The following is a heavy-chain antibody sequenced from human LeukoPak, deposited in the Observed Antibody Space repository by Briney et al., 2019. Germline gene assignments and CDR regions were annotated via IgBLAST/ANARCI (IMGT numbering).Heavy chain of an antibody. J-gene: IGHJ4*02. CDR1: GDTGDTFIRYG. D-gene: IGHD6-19*01. Sequence: ASAKVSCKASGDTGDTFIRYGFTWVRQAPGQGLEWMGWISAYNGHTKYAQKFQGRITMTTDTSTSTAYMDLRSLRSDDAAVYYCVRNSDSSGTPDYWGKGTLVIVSS. V-gene: IGHV1-18*01. CDR2: ISAYNGHT. CDR3: VRNSDSSGTPDY.